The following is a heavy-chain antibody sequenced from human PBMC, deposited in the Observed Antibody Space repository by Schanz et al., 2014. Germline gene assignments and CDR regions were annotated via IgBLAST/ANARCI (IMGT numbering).Heavy chain of an antibody. CDR1: GFSFSTYA. CDR3: AKVWGSDYFYPFDY. V-gene: IGHV3-21*04. Sequence: VQLVESGGGVVQPGGSLRLSCAASGFSFSTYAMSWVRQAPGKGLEWVSSISSSSSYIYYADSVKGRFTISRDNAKSSLFLQMNSLRAEDTAVYYCAKVWGSDYFYPFDYWGQGTLVTVSS. CDR2: ISSSSSYI. D-gene: IGHD3-22*01. J-gene: IGHJ4*02.